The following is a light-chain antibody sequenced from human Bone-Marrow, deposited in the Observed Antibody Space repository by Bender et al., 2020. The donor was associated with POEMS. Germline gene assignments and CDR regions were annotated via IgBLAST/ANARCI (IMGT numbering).Light chain of an antibody. CDR3: CSYAGSYKFV. CDR2: DVS. J-gene: IGLJ1*01. V-gene: IGLV2-23*02. Sequence: QSALTQPASVSGSPGQSITISCTGTSSDVGHSNLVSWYQHHPGRAPKLLIHDVSQRPSGVPDRFSASKSGNTASLTISGLQADDEADYYCCSYAGSYKFVFGTGTQVTV. CDR1: SSDVGHSNL.